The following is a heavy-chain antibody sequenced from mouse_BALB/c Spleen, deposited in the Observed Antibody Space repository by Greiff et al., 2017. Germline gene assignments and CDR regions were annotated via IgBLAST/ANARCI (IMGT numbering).Heavy chain of an antibody. CDR1: GFPFSSYT. CDR2: ISSGGSYT. V-gene: IGHV5-6-4*01. D-gene: IGHD2-14*01. CDR3: TRVGDRYDAMDY. J-gene: IGHJ4*01. Sequence: ESGGGLVKPGGSLKLSCAASGFPFSSYTMSWVRQTPEKRLEWVATISSGGSYTYYPDSVKGRFTITRDNAKNTLYLQMSSLKSEDTAMYYCTRVGDRYDAMDYWGQGTSVTVSS.